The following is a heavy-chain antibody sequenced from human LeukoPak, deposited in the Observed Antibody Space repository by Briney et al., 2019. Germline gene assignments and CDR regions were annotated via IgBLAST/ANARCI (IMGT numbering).Heavy chain of an antibody. J-gene: IGHJ6*02. V-gene: IGHV1-24*01. D-gene: IGHD2-2*01. CDR1: GYTLTELS. CDR3: AREEILVVPAATSYGMDV. CDR2: FDPEDGET. Sequence: ASVKVSCKVSGYTLTELSMHWVRQAPGKGLEWMGGFDPEDGETIYAQKFQGRVTMTEDTSTDTAYMELSSLRSDDTAVYYCAREEILVVPAATSYGMDVWGQGTTVTVSS.